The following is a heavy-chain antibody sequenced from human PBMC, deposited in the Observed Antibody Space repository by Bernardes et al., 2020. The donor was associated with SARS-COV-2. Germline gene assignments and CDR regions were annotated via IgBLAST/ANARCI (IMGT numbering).Heavy chain of an antibody. V-gene: IGHV3-53*01. Sequence: GGSLRLSCAASGFTFKSYYMSWVRQAPGKGLEWVSLFYSGGSTYYADSVMGRFTISKDNSKNTLYLQMNSLRPEDTAVYYCARLTTDNPFDYWGQGTLVTVSS. J-gene: IGHJ4*02. CDR2: FYSGGST. CDR3: ARLTTDNPFDY. D-gene: IGHD4-17*01. CDR1: GFTFKSYY.